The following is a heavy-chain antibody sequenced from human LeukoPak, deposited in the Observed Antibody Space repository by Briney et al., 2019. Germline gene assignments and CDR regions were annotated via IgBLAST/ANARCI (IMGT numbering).Heavy chain of an antibody. CDR2: IKQDGSEK. CDR3: ARRAQYLFYHYYYYMDV. J-gene: IGHJ6*03. V-gene: IGHV3-7*01. D-gene: IGHD2-2*02. Sequence: GGSMRLACAASGFTFSSYWMSWVRQAPGKGLEWVANIKQDGSEKYYVDSVKGRLTISRDNAKNSLYLQMNSLRAEDTAVYYCARRAQYLFYHYYYYMDVWGKGTTVTVSS. CDR1: GFTFSSYW.